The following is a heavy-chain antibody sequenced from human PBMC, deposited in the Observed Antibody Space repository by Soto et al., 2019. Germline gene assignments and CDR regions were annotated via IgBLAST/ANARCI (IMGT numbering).Heavy chain of an antibody. Sequence: GGSLRLSCAPSGFTFSSYAMNWVRQAPGKGLGWVSTISGSGGGSTYYADSVKGRFTISRDNSKNTLYLQMNSLRAEDTAVYYCAKVTYYYDTSVYYYFDYWGQGTQVTVSS. CDR2: ISGSGGGST. V-gene: IGHV3-23*01. D-gene: IGHD3-22*01. J-gene: IGHJ4*02. CDR3: AKVTYYYDTSVYYYFDY. CDR1: GFTFSSYA.